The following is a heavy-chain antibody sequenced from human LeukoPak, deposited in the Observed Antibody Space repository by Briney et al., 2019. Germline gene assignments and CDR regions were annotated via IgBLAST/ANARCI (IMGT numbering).Heavy chain of an antibody. Sequence: GGSLRLSCAVSGFTFSSYAMSWVRQAPGKGLEWVSGISTGGGSINHADSMKGRFTISRDNSKNTLYLQMNSLRTEDTAVYYCARAMMVVANLWGVFDYWGQGTRVTVSS. V-gene: IGHV3-23*01. J-gene: IGHJ4*02. CDR2: ISTGGGSI. CDR3: ARAMMVVANLWGVFDY. D-gene: IGHD3-22*01. CDR1: GFTFSSYA.